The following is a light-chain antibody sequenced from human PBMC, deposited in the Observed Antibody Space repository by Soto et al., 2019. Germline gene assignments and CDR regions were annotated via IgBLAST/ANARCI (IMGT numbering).Light chain of an antibody. V-gene: IGKV3D-15*01. CDR2: GAS. CDR3: HQRQSWPRT. Sequence: EIVMTQSPATLSVSPGERATLSCRASQSVSSNLAWYQHKPGQPPRLLIHGASTRASGVPPRFTGSGSGTDFTLTINSLAPEDFAIYYCHQRQSWPRTFGQGTKVDIK. CDR1: QSVSSN. J-gene: IGKJ1*01.